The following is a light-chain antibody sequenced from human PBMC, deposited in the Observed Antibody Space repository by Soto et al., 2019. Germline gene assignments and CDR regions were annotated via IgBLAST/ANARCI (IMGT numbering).Light chain of an antibody. J-gene: IGLJ3*02. CDR2: SNV. CDR3: AAWDDGLSGPV. CDR1: RFNIGINS. V-gene: IGLV1-47*02. Sequence: QPVLTQPPSVSGTPGQRVTISCSGSRFNIGINSVYWYQHLPGTAPKLLIYSNVQRPSGVPDRFSGSKSGTSASLAISGLRSEDEADYYCAAWDDGLSGPVFGGGTKLTVL.